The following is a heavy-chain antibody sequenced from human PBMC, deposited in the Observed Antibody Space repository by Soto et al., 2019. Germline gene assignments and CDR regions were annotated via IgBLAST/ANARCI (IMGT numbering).Heavy chain of an antibody. CDR3: ARFGRQLQSTVTTLSTRNYYYYGMDV. V-gene: IGHV3-48*02. CDR2: ISSSSSTI. Sequence: GGSLRLSCAASGFTFSSYSMNWVRQAPGKGLEWVSYISSSSSTIYYADSVKGRFTISRDNAKNSLYLQMNSLGDEDTAVYYCARFGRQLQSTVTTLSTRNYYYYGMDVWGQGTTVTVSS. J-gene: IGHJ6*02. D-gene: IGHD4-17*01. CDR1: GFTFSSYS.